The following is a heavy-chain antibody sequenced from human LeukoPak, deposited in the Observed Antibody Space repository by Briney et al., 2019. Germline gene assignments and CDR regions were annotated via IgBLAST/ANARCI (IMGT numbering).Heavy chain of an antibody. Sequence: GGSLRLSCAASGFTFSGSAMHWVRQASGKGLEWVGRIRSKANSYATAYAASVKGRFTISRDDSKNTAYLQMNSLRAEDTAVYYCARCPLGYGDSYFDYWGQGTLVTVSS. D-gene: IGHD4-17*01. CDR1: GFTFSGSA. CDR3: ARCPLGYGDSYFDY. V-gene: IGHV3-73*01. CDR2: IRSKANSYAT. J-gene: IGHJ4*02.